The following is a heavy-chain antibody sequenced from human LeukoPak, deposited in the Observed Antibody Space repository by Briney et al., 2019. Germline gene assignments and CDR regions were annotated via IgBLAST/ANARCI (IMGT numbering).Heavy chain of an antibody. CDR2: VFDSGRT. CDR3: TTIKRGNIFGYFDF. V-gene: IGHV4-59*11. J-gene: IGHJ4*02. Sequence: SETLSLTCTVSGGSMTTHHWNWIRQTPGRGLEWIGYVFDSGRTKENPSLKSRVTLSADTSKNQLSLRLSSVTAADTAVYYCTTIKRGNIFGYFDFWGQGILVTVSS. CDR1: GGSMTTHH. D-gene: IGHD5-18*01.